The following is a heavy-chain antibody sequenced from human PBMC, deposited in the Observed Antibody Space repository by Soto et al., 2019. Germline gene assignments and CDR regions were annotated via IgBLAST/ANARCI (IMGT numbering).Heavy chain of an antibody. J-gene: IGHJ4*02. CDR1: GYTFTTYP. D-gene: IGHD3-10*01. V-gene: IGHV1-3*01. CDR3: ARKDYYGSGIHHFDY. CDR2: INPANGDT. Sequence: ASVKVSCKASGYTFTTYPIHWVRQAPGQSLEWMGWINPANGDTGYSQKFQGRVTITRDTPARTAYMEVSSLRSEDTAVYYCARKDYYGSGIHHFDYWGQGTLVTVSS.